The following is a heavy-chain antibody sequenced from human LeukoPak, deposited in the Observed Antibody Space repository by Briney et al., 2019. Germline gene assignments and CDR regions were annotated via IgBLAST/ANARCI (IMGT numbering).Heavy chain of an antibody. V-gene: IGHV3-21*01. CDR3: ARRAPSSYGCDY. CDR1: GFTFSRYS. D-gene: IGHD5-18*01. J-gene: IGHJ4*02. Sequence: GGSLRLSCAASGFTFSRYSMNWVRQAPGKGLEWVSSISSGSSYIYYADYADSVKGRFTISRDNAKNSLYLQMNSLRVDDTAVYYCARRAPSSYGCDYWGQGTLVTVSS. CDR2: ISSGSSYI.